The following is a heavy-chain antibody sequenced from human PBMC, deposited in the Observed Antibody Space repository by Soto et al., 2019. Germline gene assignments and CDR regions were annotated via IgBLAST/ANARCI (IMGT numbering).Heavy chain of an antibody. D-gene: IGHD3-10*01. V-gene: IGHV1-69*13. Sequence: SVKVSCKASGGTFSNYAISWVRQAPGQGLEWMGGIIPIFGTANYAQKFQGRVTITADESTSTAYMELSSLRSEDTAVYYCARDRYYGSGSYSNWFDPWGQGTLVTLSS. CDR2: IIPIFGTA. CDR1: GGTFSNYA. CDR3: ARDRYYGSGSYSNWFDP. J-gene: IGHJ5*02.